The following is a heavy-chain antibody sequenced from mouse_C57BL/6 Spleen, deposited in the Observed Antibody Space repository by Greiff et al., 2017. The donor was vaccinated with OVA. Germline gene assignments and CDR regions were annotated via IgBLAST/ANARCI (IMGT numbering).Heavy chain of an antibody. CDR3: ARGAWDGYFDV. CDR2: ISDGGSYT. Sequence: EVKLMESGGGLVKPGGSLKLSCAASGFTFSSYAMSWVRQTPEERLEWVATISDGGSYTYYPDNVKGRFTISRDNAKNNLYLQMSHLKSEDTAMYYCARGAWDGYFDVWGTGTTVTVSS. CDR1: GFTFSSYA. D-gene: IGHD4-1*01. V-gene: IGHV5-4*03. J-gene: IGHJ1*03.